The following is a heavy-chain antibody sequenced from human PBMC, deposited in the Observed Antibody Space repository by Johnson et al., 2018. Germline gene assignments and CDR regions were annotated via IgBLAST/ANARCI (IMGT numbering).Heavy chain of an antibody. CDR1: GVTFSSHG. D-gene: IGHD5-24*01. Sequence: GQLVESGGGVVQPGRSLSLSCAACGVTFSSHGMHSVRPAPGKGMEGVAVIWDDGSNKYYANSGKGRFTISGDNSKQTLDLPRNRLIAEDPAVYYCANSRDGFPGAFDVWGQGTMVPVSS. CDR3: ANSRDGFPGAFDV. CDR2: IWDDGSNK. V-gene: IGHV3-33*06. J-gene: IGHJ3*01.